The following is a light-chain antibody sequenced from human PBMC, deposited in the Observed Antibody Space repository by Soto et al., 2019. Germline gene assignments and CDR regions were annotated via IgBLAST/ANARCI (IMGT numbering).Light chain of an antibody. CDR3: AAWDDSLIGML. V-gene: IGLV1-44*01. CDR1: SSNLGTNT. Sequence: QSVLTQPPSASGTPGQRVTISCSGSSSNLGTNTVHWYQHLPGTAPRLLFFSTTQRPSGVPDRFSGSKSGTSASLAISGLQSDDEADYYCAAWDDSLIGMLFGGGTKLTVL. J-gene: IGLJ2*01. CDR2: STT.